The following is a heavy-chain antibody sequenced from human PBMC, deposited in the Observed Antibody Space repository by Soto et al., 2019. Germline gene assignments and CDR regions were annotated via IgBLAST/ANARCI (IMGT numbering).Heavy chain of an antibody. V-gene: IGHV1-69*01. J-gene: IGHJ6*02. Sequence: QVQLVQSGAEVKKPGSSVQVSCKASGGSFRTYAITWVRQVPGQGLEWMGGIVPLFGTPTYAQKLQGRVTITADESLRTAYVDLSSVRPEDTAVYYCASLPWVGRFLGYFDVWGQGTTVTVSS. CDR2: IVPLFGTP. CDR1: GGSFRTYA. D-gene: IGHD3-3*01. CDR3: ASLPWVGRFLGYFDV.